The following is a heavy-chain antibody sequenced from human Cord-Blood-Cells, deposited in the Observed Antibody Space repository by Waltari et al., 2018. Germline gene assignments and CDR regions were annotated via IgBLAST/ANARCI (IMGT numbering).Heavy chain of an antibody. CDR2: IYHSGST. Sequence: VQLQESGPGLVKPSETLSLTCAVSGYSISSGYYWGWIRQPPGKGLEWIGSIYHSGSTYYNPSLKSRVTISVDTSKNQFSLKLSSVTAADTAVYYCARVLGGPDYWGQGTLVTVSS. J-gene: IGHJ4*02. CDR1: GYSISSGYY. D-gene: IGHD2-15*01. V-gene: IGHV4-38-2*01. CDR3: ARVLGGPDY.